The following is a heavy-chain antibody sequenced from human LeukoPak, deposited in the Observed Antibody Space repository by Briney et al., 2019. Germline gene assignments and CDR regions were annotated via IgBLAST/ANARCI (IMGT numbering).Heavy chain of an antibody. CDR3: VRDLGVPGYGMDV. D-gene: IGHD3-16*01. V-gene: IGHV3-48*02. CDR2: ISFSSSTI. J-gene: IGHJ6*02. Sequence: GGSLRLSCAASGFTFSSYEMNWVRQGPGKGLEWVSYISFSSSTIYYADSVKGRFTISRDNAKNSLYLQMNSLRDEDTAVYYCVRDLGVPGYGMDVCGQGTTVTVSS. CDR1: GFTFSSYE.